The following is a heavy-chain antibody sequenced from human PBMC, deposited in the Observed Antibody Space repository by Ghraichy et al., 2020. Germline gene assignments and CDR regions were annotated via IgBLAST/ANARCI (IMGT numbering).Heavy chain of an antibody. CDR3: ARDRWQELFMDV. CDR1: GFTFSDYY. Sequence: GGSLRLSCAASGFTFSDYYMSWIRQAPGKGLEWVSYISTSGSTVYYADSVKGRFTISRDNAKNSLYLQMNGLRAEDTAVYYCARDRWQELFMDVWGQGTKVTVSS. CDR2: ISTSGSTV. V-gene: IGHV3-11*01. D-gene: IGHD1-7*01. J-gene: IGHJ6*02.